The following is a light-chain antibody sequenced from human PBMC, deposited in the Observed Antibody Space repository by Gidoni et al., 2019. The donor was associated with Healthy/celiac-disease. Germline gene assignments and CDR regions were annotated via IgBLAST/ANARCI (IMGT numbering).Light chain of an antibody. V-gene: IGKV2-40*01. CDR3: MQRIEFPRT. J-gene: IGKJ4*02. CDR1: PSLLDSDDGNTY. CDR2: TLS. Sequence: DHVMTQTPLSLPVTPGEPASISCRSSPSLLDSDDGNTYLDWYLQKPGQSPQLLIYTLSYLASGVPDRFSGSGSGTDFTLKISRVEAEDVGVYYCMQRIEFPRTFGGGTKVEIK.